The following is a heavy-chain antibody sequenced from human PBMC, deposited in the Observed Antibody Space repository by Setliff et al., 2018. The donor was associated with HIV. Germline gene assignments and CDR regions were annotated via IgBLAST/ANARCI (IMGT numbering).Heavy chain of an antibody. CDR2: MKEDGSER. J-gene: IGHJ4*02. Sequence: GGSLRLSCAGSGFTFSRYWMTWVRQAPGKGLEWEANMKEDGSERGYVDSVKGRFSISRDNAKNSLYLQMNSLRVEDTAVYYCASGLGYGDPSFDHWGQGSLVTVSS. CDR3: ASGLGYGDPSFDH. V-gene: IGHV3-7*01. CDR1: GFTFSRYW. D-gene: IGHD4-17*01.